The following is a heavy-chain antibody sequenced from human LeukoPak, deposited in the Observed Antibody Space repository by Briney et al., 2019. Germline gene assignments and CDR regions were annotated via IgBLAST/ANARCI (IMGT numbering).Heavy chain of an antibody. J-gene: IGHJ6*03. Sequence: GGSLRLSCAASGFTFDDYAMHWVRQAPGKGLEWVSLISWDGGSTYYADSVKGRFTISRDNSKNSLYLQMNSLRAGDTALYYCAKGSCTNGVCYPYYYYYMDVWGKGTTVTVSS. CDR3: AKGSCTNGVCYPYYYYYMDV. CDR1: GFTFDDYA. CDR2: ISWDGGST. V-gene: IGHV3-43D*03. D-gene: IGHD2-8*01.